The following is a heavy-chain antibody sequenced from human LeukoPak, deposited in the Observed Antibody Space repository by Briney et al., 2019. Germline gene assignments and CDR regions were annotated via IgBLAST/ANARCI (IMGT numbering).Heavy chain of an antibody. Sequence: ASVKVSCKASGYTFTSYGISWVRQAPGQGLEWMGWISAYNGNTNYAQKLQGRVTMTTDTSTSTAYMELRSLRSDDTAVYYCARVVGPMIVVRDWFDPWGQGTLVTVSS. CDR3: ARVVGPMIVVRDWFDP. CDR2: ISAYNGNT. D-gene: IGHD3-22*01. CDR1: GYTFTSYG. V-gene: IGHV1-18*01. J-gene: IGHJ5*02.